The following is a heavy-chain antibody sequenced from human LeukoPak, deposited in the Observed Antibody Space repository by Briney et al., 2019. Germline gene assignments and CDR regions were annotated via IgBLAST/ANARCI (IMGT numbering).Heavy chain of an antibody. V-gene: IGHV4-61*01. D-gene: IGHD6-13*01. CDR2: IYYSGST. CDR3: ARASVRGIAAAETNWFDP. J-gene: IGHJ5*02. Sequence: PSQTLSLTCTVSGGSISSGSYYWSWIRQPPGKGLEWIGYIYYSGSTNYNPSLKSRVTISVDTSKNQFSLKLSSVTAADTAVYYCARASVRGIAAAETNWFDPWGQGTLVTVSS. CDR1: GGSISSGSYY.